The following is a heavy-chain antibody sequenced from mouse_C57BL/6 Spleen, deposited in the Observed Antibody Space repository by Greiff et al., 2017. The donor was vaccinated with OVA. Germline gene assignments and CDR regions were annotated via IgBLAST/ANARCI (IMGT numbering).Heavy chain of an antibody. CDR3: ARRGSIFYAMDY. D-gene: IGHD2-3*01. V-gene: IGHV1-42*01. Sequence: VQLKQSGPELVKPGASVKISCKASGYSFTGYYMNWVKQSPEKSLEWIGEINPSTGGTTYNQKFKAKATLTVDKSSSTAYMQLKSLTSEDSAVYYCARRGSIFYAMDYWGQGTSVTVSS. J-gene: IGHJ4*01. CDR1: GYSFTGYY. CDR2: INPSTGGT.